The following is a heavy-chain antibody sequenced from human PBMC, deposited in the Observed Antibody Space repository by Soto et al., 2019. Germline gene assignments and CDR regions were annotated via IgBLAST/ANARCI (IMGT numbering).Heavy chain of an antibody. CDR2: IILPFGTP. J-gene: IGHJ4*02. D-gene: IGHD3-22*01. V-gene: IGHV1-69*12. CDR3: VRGPDYEGYFDY. Sequence: QVRLVQSGAEVKKTESSVKVSCEASGTTFSNFAIGWVRQAPGQGLEWMGGIILPFGTPNYAQKFPGRVTISADESMTTVYMELRGLRSGDTAVYYCVRGPDYEGYFDYWGQGTLVTVSS. CDR1: GTTFSNFA.